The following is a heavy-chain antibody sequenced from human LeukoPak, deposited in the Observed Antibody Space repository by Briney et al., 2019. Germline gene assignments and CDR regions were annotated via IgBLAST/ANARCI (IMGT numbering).Heavy chain of an antibody. CDR2: IRYDGGNK. Sequence: PGGSLRLSCAASGFSFSSYDMNWVRQAPGKGLEWVALIRYDGGNKYYTDSVKGRFTISRDNSKNTVSLQMNSLRAEDTAVYYCAKSVYHSGNYWGQGTLVTVSS. D-gene: IGHD3-10*01. CDR3: AKSVYHSGNY. J-gene: IGHJ4*02. V-gene: IGHV3-30*02. CDR1: GFSFSSYD.